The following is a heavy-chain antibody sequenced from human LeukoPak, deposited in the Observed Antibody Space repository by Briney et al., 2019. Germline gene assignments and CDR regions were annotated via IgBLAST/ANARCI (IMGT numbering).Heavy chain of an antibody. D-gene: IGHD6-19*01. CDR1: GFTFNNYA. J-gene: IGHJ4*02. Sequence: PGGSLRLSCAASGFTFNNYAMSWVRQAPGKGLEWVSGISGDGDSTYYADSVKGRFTISRDNSKNTLYLQMNSLRAEDTAVYYCARDNGEAGTHLYYDYWGQGTLVTVSS. V-gene: IGHV3-23*01. CDR2: ISGDGDST. CDR3: ARDNGEAGTHLYYDY.